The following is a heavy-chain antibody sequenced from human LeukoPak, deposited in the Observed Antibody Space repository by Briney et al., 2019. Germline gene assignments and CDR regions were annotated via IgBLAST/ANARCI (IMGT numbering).Heavy chain of an antibody. D-gene: IGHD2-15*01. CDR2: INHSGST. Sequence: SETLSLTCAVYGGSFSGYYWSWIRQPPGKGLEWIGEINHSGSTNYNPSLKSRVTISVDTSKNQFSLKLSSVTAADTAVYYCARAGKVRYCSGGSCRKYYYYGMDVWGQGTTVTVSS. CDR1: GGSFSGYY. CDR3: ARAGKVRYCSGGSCRKYYYYGMDV. V-gene: IGHV4-34*01. J-gene: IGHJ6*02.